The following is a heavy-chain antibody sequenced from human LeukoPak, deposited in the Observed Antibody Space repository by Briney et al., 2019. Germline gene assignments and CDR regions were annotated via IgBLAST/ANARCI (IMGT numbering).Heavy chain of an antibody. V-gene: IGHV4-31*03. CDR1: GGSISSGGYY. CDR2: IYYSGST. D-gene: IGHD5-18*01. J-gene: IGHJ6*02. Sequence: PSETLSLTCTVSGGSISSGGYYWSWIRQHPGKGLEWIGYIYYSGSTYYNPSLKSRVTISVDTSKNQFSLKLSSVTAADTAVYYCARSYGYGAYYYYGMDVWGQGTTVTVSS. CDR3: ARSYGYGAYYYYGMDV.